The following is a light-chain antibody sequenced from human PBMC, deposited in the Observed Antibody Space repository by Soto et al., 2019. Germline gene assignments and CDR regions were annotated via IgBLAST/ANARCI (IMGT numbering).Light chain of an antibody. J-gene: IGKJ1*01. CDR1: QGIRSY. CDR3: QQYYSYPRA. V-gene: IGKV1-8*01. CDR2: DAS. Sequence: AIRMTQYPSSLSASTGDRVTISCRASQGIRSYLAWYQKKPVKAPKLLIYDASTLQSGVPSRFSGSGSGTDFTLTISCLQSEDFATYYCQQYYSYPRAFGQGTKVDIK.